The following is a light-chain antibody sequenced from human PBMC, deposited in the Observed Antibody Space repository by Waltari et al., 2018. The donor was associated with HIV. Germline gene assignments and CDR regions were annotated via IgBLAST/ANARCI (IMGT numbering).Light chain of an antibody. CDR2: TNT. J-gene: IGLJ2*01. CDR1: SSNLGDNT. Sequence: QSVLTQPPSASGTPGQRVTISCSGSSSNLGDNTGNWYQQLPGTAPKLLIYTNTQRPSGVPDRFSGSKAGTSASLAISGLQSEDEADYYCATWDDSLNGHVVFGGGTKLTVL. V-gene: IGLV1-44*01. CDR3: ATWDDSLNGHVV.